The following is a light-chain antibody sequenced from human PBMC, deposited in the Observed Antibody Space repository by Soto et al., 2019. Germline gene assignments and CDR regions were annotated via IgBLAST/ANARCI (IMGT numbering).Light chain of an antibody. CDR2: GAS. V-gene: IGKV3-15*01. J-gene: IGKJ1*01. CDR3: QQYSNWPRT. Sequence: DIVMTQSPATLSVSPGERATLSCRASQSVSSNLAWYQQKPGQAPRLLIYGASTRATGIPGRFSGSGSGTEFTLTISSLQSEDFAVYYCQQYSNWPRTFGQGTKVDI. CDR1: QSVSSN.